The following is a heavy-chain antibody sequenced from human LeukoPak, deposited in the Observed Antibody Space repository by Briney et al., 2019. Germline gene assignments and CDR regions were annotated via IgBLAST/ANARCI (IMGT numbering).Heavy chain of an antibody. V-gene: IGHV3-33*01. D-gene: IGHD3-9*01. J-gene: IGHJ4*02. CDR3: ARDGKNYDIVTGYYAEYHCDY. Sequence: GGSLRLSCAASGFTFSSYAMHWVRQAPGKGLEWVAVIWYDGGNTYYADSVKGRFTISRDNYKNTLYLQMNSLRAEDTAVYYCARDGKNYDIVTGYYAEYHCDYWGQGTLVTVSS. CDR2: IWYDGGNT. CDR1: GFTFSSYA.